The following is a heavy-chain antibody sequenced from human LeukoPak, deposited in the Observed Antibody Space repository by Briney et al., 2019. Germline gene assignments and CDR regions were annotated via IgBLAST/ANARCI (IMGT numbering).Heavy chain of an antibody. CDR3: ASLGDIVVVVADNAFDI. CDR2: ISSSGSTI. CDR1: EFTVSSYE. J-gene: IGHJ3*02. V-gene: IGHV3-48*03. D-gene: IGHD2-15*01. Sequence: PGGSLRLSCAASEFTVSSYEMNWVRQAPGKGLEWVSYISSSGSTIYYADSVKGRFTISRDNAKNSLYLQMNSLRAEDTAVYYYASLGDIVVVVADNAFDIWGQGTMVTVSS.